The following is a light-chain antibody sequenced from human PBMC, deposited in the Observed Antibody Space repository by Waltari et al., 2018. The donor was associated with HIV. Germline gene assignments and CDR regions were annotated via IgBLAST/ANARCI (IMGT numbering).Light chain of an antibody. J-gene: IGLJ3*02. CDR3: QVWDSETDHWV. CDR2: YDN. V-gene: IGLV3-21*04. CDR1: DNGSKS. Sequence: YVLAQPPSVPEAPGKTARITCGGSDNGSKSVPWNQQKPGQAPVQVIYYDNDRPSGIPERFSGSNSGNTATLTISRVEAGDEADYFCQVWDSETDHWVFGGGTKLTVL.